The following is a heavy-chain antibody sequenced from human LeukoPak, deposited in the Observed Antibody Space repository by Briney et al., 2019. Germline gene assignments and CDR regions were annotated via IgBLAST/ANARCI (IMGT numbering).Heavy chain of an antibody. V-gene: IGHV3-11*01. CDR1: GFTFSDYY. CDR3: ARVLSGSGSYYTSTPFDY. D-gene: IGHD3-10*01. J-gene: IGHJ4*02. CDR2: ISSSGSTI. Sequence: GGSLRLSCAASGFTFSDYYMSWIRQAPGKGLEWVSYISSSGSTIYYADSVKGRFTISRDNAKNSLYLQMNSLRAEDTAVYYCARVLSGSGSYYTSTPFDYWGQGTLVTVSS.